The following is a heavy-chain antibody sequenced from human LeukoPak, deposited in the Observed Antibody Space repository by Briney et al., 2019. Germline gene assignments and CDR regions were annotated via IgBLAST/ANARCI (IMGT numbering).Heavy chain of an antibody. V-gene: IGHV4-39*01. J-gene: IGHJ5*02. CDR3: ARTGCPSHCSGGRLNWFDP. CDR2: IYYSGST. D-gene: IGHD2-15*01. Sequence: SETLSLTCTVSGGSISSSSYYWGWIRQPPGKGLEWIGSIYYSGSTYFNPSLKSRVTISVDTSKNQFSLKLSSVTAADTAVYYCARTGCPSHCSGGRLNWFDPWGQGTLVTVSS. CDR1: GGSISSSSYY.